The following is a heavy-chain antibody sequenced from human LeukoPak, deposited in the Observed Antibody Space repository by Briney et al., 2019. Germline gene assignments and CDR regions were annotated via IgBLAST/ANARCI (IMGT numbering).Heavy chain of an antibody. D-gene: IGHD6-13*01. J-gene: IGHJ4*02. CDR2: IANDGNDK. V-gene: IGHV3-30*18. CDR1: GFTFSTYG. CDR3: AKDLKKGAAGYYFDY. Sequence: PGGSRRLSCAASGFTFSTYGMHWVRQAPGKGLEWVAVIANDGNDKKYADSVKGRFTISRDNSKNTLYLQMNSLRAEDTAVYYCAKDLKKGAAGYYFDYWGQGTLVTVSS.